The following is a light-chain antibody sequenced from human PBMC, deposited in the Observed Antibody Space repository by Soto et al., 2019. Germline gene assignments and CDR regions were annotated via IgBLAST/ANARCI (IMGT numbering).Light chain of an antibody. CDR1: QSVGSNY. CDR2: GAS. Sequence: EIVLTQFPGTLSLSPGERATLSCRASQSVGSNYLAWYQQRPGEPPNLLIFGASHRATDIPDRFSGSGSETDFTLTISRLEPEDFAVYYCQQYGGSVQTFGQGTKVEIK. CDR3: QQYGGSVQT. J-gene: IGKJ1*01. V-gene: IGKV3-20*01.